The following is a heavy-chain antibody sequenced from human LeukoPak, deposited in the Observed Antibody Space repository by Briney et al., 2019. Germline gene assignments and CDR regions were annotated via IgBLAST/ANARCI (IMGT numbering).Heavy chain of an antibody. CDR1: GYIFSDYW. V-gene: IGHV1-2*02. CDR2: IDPASGIT. J-gene: IGHJ4*02. D-gene: IGHD3-16*01. Sequence: ASVKVSCKASGYIFSDYWIHWVRQAPGRGLECLGWIDPASGITNQPQKFQGRITVTRDTSASTVYMDLTGLTIDDTALYYCARVGAPGGLRPYHYYYWGQGTLVTVSS. CDR3: ARVGAPGGLRPYHYYY.